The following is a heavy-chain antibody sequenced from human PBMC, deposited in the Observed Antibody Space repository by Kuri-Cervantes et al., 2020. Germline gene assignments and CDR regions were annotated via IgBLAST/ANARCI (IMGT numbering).Heavy chain of an antibody. Sequence: GESLKISCAASGFTFNNYGMHWVRQAPGKGLEWVAFIRYDGSNEYYVDSVKGRFTISRDNSKNTLYLQMNSLKPEDTAVYYCAKDQGTGDVLPSDWGQGTLVTVSS. CDR1: GFTFNNYG. D-gene: IGHD7-27*01. CDR3: AKDQGTGDVLPSD. V-gene: IGHV3-30*02. J-gene: IGHJ4*02. CDR2: IRYDGSNE.